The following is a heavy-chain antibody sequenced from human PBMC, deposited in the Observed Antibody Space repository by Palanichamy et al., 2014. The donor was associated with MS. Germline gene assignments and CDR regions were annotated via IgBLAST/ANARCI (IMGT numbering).Heavy chain of an antibody. CDR2: IIPIFGTA. D-gene: IGHD6-6*01. Sequence: QVQLVQSGAEVKKPGSSAKVSCKASGGTFSSYAISWVRQAPGQGLEWMGGIIPIFGTANYAQKFQGRVTITADESTSTAYMELSSLRSEDTAVYYCARDGTADIAARGEFDYWGQGTLVTVSS. CDR1: GGTFSSYA. J-gene: IGHJ4*02. CDR3: ARDGTADIAARGEFDY. V-gene: IGHV1-69*01.